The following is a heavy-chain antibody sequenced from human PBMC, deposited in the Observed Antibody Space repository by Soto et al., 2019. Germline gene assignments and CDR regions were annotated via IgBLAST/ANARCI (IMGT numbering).Heavy chain of an antibody. J-gene: IGHJ4*02. Sequence: EGSLRLSCAASGFTFSSYWMSWVRQAPGKGLEWVANIKQDGSEKYYVDSVKGRFTISRDNAKNSLYLQMNSLRAEDTAVYYCPSPAVFVDSSIMYYFDYWRQAILVTVS. CDR3: PSPAVFVDSSIMYYFDY. D-gene: IGHD3-22*01. V-gene: IGHV3-7*01. CDR1: GFTFSSYW. CDR2: IKQDGSEK.